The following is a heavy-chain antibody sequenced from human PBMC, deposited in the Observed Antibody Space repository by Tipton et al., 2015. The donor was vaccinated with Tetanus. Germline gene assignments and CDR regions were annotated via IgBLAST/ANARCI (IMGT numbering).Heavy chain of an antibody. CDR2: LYHTGVT. CDR1: NGSISSGGYY. D-gene: IGHD3-22*01. Sequence: TLSLTCSVSNGSISSGGYYWSWIRQYPGKGLEWIGLLYHTGVTYYNPSLQSRVAISVDTSKNQFSLTVSSVTAADTAVYYCARVVPYYYDTSGHHGEYFQEWGQGTQVIVSS. CDR3: ARVVPYYYDTSGHHGEYFQE. J-gene: IGHJ1*01. V-gene: IGHV4-31*03.